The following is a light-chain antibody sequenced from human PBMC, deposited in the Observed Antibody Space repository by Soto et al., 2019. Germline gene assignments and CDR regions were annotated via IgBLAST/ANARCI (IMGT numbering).Light chain of an antibody. CDR3: QSWDSTLSAYV. CDR2: DNT. J-gene: IGLJ1*01. CDR1: SSNIGAGHV. Sequence: QAVLTQPPSVSGAPGQRVTIPCIGSSSNIGAGHVVHWYQQLPGTAPKLLIYDNTNRPSGVPDRFSGSMSGTSASLAITGLQAEDEADYYCQSWDSTLSAYVFGTGTKLTVL. V-gene: IGLV1-40*01.